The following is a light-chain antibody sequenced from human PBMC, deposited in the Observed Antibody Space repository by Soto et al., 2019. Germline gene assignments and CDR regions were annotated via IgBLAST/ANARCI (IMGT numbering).Light chain of an antibody. Sequence: EIVMTQSPATLSVSPGERATLSCRASQSVSSNLAWYQQRPGQAPRLLIYGASTRATGIPARFSGSGSETEFTLTISSLQPEDVAVYYCQQYDTYDSYTFGQGTKLEIK. CDR1: QSVSSN. CDR2: GAS. CDR3: QQYDTYDSYT. V-gene: IGKV3-15*01. J-gene: IGKJ2*01.